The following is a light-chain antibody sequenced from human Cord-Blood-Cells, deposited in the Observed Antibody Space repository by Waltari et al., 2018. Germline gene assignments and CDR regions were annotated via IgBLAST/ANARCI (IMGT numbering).Light chain of an antibody. CDR2: KAS. CDR3: QQYNSYSPYT. J-gene: IGKJ2*01. CDR1: QSISSR. V-gene: IGKV1-5*03. Sequence: DIQMTQSPSTLSASVGDSVTITCRASQSISSRLAWYQQKPGKAPKLLIYKASSLESGVPSRFSGSGSGTEFTLTISSLQPDDFATYYCQQYNSYSPYTFGQGTKLEIK.